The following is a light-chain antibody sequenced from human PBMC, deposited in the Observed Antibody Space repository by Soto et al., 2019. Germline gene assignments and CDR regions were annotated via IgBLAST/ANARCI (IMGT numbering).Light chain of an antibody. CDR2: DAS. Sequence: EIVLTQSPATLSLSPGERATLSCRASQSVSSSLAWFQHKPGQAPRLLIYDASNRATGIPARFRGSGSGTDFTLTISSLEPEDFAVYYCQQRSNWPRTFGQGTKLEIK. V-gene: IGKV3-11*01. CDR1: QSVSSS. CDR3: QQRSNWPRT. J-gene: IGKJ2*01.